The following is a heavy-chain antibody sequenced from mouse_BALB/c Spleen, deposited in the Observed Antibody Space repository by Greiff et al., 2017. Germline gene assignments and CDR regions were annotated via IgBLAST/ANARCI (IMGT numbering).Heavy chain of an antibody. CDR1: GYTFTDYN. V-gene: IGHV1-18*01. D-gene: IGHD1-2*01. CDR2: INPNNGGT. J-gene: IGHJ1*01. CDR3: ARGYYGSYWYFDV. Sequence: VQLKQSGPELVKPGASVKIPCKASGYTFTDYNMDWVKQSHGKSLEWIGDINPNNGGTIYNQKFKGKATLTVDKSSSTASMELRSLTSEDTAVYYCARGYYGSYWYFDVWGAGTTVTVSS.